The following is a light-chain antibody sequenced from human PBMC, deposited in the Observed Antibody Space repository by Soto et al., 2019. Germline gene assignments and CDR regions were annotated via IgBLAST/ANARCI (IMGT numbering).Light chain of an antibody. CDR1: ERIYSAY. Sequence: VLTQSPGTLSLSRGDRATLSCRASERIYSAYLGWYQQKPGQAPRLLIYGTSSRATGIPDRFSGSGSGTDFTLTISRLEPEDFAVYYCQQYGNSPITFGQGTRLAI. CDR3: QQYGNSPIT. J-gene: IGKJ5*01. CDR2: GTS. V-gene: IGKV3-20*01.